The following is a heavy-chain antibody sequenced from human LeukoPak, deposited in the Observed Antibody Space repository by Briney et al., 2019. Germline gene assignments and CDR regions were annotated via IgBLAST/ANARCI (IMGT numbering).Heavy chain of an antibody. CDR2: IYYSGGT. CDR1: GGSISSYY. CDR3: ARLGLGYCSGGSCSNYYGMDV. J-gene: IGHJ6*02. V-gene: IGHV4-59*08. Sequence: SETLSHTCTVSGGSISSYYWSWIRQPPGKGLEWIGYIYYSGGTKYNPSLKSRVTISVDTSKNQFSLKLSSVTAADTAVYYCARLGLGYCSGGSCSNYYGMDVWGQGTTVTVSS. D-gene: IGHD2-15*01.